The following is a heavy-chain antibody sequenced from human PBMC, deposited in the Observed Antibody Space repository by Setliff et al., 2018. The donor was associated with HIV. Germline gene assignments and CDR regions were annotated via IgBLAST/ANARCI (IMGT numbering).Heavy chain of an antibody. CDR1: GGSISSSSYY. Sequence: SETLSLTCTVSGGSISSSSYYWGWIRQPPGKGLEWIGSIYYSGSTYYNPSLKSRVTISVDTSKNQFSLRLSSVTAADTAVYYCARSGSSSPYYFDYWGQGTLVTVS. V-gene: IGHV4-39*07. CDR3: ARSGSSSPYYFDY. J-gene: IGHJ4*02. D-gene: IGHD6-6*01. CDR2: IYYSGST.